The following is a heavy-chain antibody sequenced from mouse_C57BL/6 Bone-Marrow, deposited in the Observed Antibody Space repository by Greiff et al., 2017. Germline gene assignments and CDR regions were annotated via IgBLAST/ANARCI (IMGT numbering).Heavy chain of an antibody. V-gene: IGHV1-15*01. CDR1: GYTFTDYE. CDR3: TPSIYYDYEDV. D-gene: IGHD2-4*01. J-gene: IGHJ1*03. Sequence: QVHVKQSGAELVRPGASVTLSCKASGYTFTDYEMHWVKQTPVHGLEWIGAIDPETGGTAYNQKFKGKAILTADKSSSTAYMVLRSLTSEDSAVYYCTPSIYYDYEDVWGTGTTVTVSS. CDR2: IDPETGGT.